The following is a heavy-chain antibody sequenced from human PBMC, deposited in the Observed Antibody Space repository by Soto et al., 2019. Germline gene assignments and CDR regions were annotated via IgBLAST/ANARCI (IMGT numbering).Heavy chain of an antibody. V-gene: IGHV4-31*03. Sequence: QVQLQESGPGLVKPSQTLSLTCTVSGGSISSGGYYWSWIRQHPGKGLEWIGYIYYSGSTYYNPSLKSRGTISXXTXKTXFALKLSSVTAADTAVYYCARDRRFGGIGHYGMDVWGQGTTVTVSS. CDR2: IYYSGST. J-gene: IGHJ6*02. CDR3: ARDRRFGGIGHYGMDV. D-gene: IGHD3-10*01. CDR1: GGSISSGGYY.